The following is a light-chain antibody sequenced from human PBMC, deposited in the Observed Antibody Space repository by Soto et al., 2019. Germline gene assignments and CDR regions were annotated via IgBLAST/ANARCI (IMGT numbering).Light chain of an antibody. CDR1: QAIISA. CDR2: DAS. Sequence: IQLTQSPSSLSASVGDKVTISCRASQAIISALAWCQQRPGKAPMVLIYDASILESGVPSRFSGSGSGTDFTLTISSLQPEDFATYYCQQFNSYPLTFGGGTKVEIE. V-gene: IGKV1-13*02. CDR3: QQFNSYPLT. J-gene: IGKJ4*01.